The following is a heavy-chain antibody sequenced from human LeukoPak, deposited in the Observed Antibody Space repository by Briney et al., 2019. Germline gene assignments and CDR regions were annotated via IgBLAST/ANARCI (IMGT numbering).Heavy chain of an antibody. CDR1: GASFSSGDQY. CDR2: IHPSGML. D-gene: IGHD6-13*01. J-gene: IGHJ4*02. Sequence: PSETLSLTCTVSGASFSSGDQYWNWIRQSPGKGLEWIGSIHPSGMLYNNPSLESRVTISIDTSKNQFSLNLNSVTAADTAVYYCARLGAREGQQLGLFDYWGQGTLVTVSS. CDR3: ARLGAREGQQLGLFDY. V-gene: IGHV4-31*03.